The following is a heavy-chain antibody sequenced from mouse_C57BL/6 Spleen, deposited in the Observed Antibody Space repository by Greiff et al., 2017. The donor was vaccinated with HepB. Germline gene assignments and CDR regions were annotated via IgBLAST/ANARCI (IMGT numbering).Heavy chain of an antibody. J-gene: IGHJ2*01. CDR3: ARKGDYGSSYVDY. Sequence: VQLQQPGAELVKPGASVKLSCKASGYTFTSYWMHWVKQRPGQGLEWIGMIHPNSGSTNYNEKFKSKATLTVDKSSSTAYMQLSSLTSEDSAVYYWARKGDYGSSYVDYWGQGTTLTVSS. D-gene: IGHD1-1*01. CDR1: GYTFTSYW. V-gene: IGHV1-64*01. CDR2: IHPNSGST.